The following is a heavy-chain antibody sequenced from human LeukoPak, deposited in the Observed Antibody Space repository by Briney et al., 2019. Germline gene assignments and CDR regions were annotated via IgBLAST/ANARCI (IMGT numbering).Heavy chain of an antibody. CDR1: GGSISSSSYY. Sequence: PSETLSLTCTVSGGSISSSSYYWGWMRQPPGKGMEWIGSIYYSGSTYYNPSLKSRVTISVDTSKNQFSLKLSSVTAADTAVYYCARQGALPAAINYWGQGTLVTVSS. J-gene: IGHJ4*02. D-gene: IGHD2-2*01. V-gene: IGHV4-39*01. CDR2: IYYSGST. CDR3: ARQGALPAAINY.